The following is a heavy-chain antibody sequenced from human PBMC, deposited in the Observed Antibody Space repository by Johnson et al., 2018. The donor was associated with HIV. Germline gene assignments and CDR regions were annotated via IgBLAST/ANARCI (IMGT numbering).Heavy chain of an antibody. CDR1: GFTFSSSA. Sequence: QVQLVESGGGVVQPGKSLRLSCAASGFTFSSSAMHWVRQAPGQGLQWVALISYDGSIKYFADSVKGRFTISRDNSKNTLHLQMNSLGPGDTAVYYCARNSGNGLVLRGDAFDIWGQGTMVTGSS. CDR3: ARNSGNGLVLRGDAFDI. D-gene: IGHD2-8*01. J-gene: IGHJ3*02. CDR2: ISYDGSIK. V-gene: IGHV3-30-3*01.